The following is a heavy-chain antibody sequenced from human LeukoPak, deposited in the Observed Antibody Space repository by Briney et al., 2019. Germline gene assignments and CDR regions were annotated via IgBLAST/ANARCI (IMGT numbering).Heavy chain of an antibody. D-gene: IGHD6-13*01. V-gene: IGHV1-58*01. CDR2: IVVGSGNT. CDR1: GFTFTSSA. CDR3: ARLVAAAGNYYYYYMDV. Sequence: SVKVSCKASGFTFTSSAVQWVRQARGQRLEWIGWIVVGSGNTNYAQKFQERVTITRDMSTSTAYMELRSLRSDDTAVYYCARLVAAAGNYYYYYMDVWGKGTTVTVSS. J-gene: IGHJ6*03.